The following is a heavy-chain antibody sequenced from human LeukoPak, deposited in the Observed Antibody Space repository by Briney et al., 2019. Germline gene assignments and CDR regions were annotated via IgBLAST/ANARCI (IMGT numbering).Heavy chain of an antibody. Sequence: GGSLRLPCAASGFTFSSYSMNWVRQAPGKGLEWVSSISSSSSYIYYADSVKGRFTISRDNAKNSLYLQMNSLRAEDTAVYYCARDGGIAARHAFDIWGQGTMVTVSS. V-gene: IGHV3-21*01. D-gene: IGHD6-6*01. CDR1: GFTFSSYS. CDR3: ARDGGIAARHAFDI. J-gene: IGHJ3*02. CDR2: ISSSSSYI.